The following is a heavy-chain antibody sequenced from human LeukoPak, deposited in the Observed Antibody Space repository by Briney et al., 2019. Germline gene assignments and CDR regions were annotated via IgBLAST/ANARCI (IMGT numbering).Heavy chain of an antibody. CDR3: AKRDGYNRDYFDY. Sequence: GGSLRLSCAASGFTFGSYAMSWVRQAPGKGLEWVSAISGSGGSTYYADSVKGRFTISRDNSKNTLYLQMNSLRAEDTAVYYCAKRDGYNRDYFDYWGQGTLVTVSS. V-gene: IGHV3-23*01. CDR2: ISGSGGST. J-gene: IGHJ4*02. CDR1: GFTFGSYA. D-gene: IGHD5-24*01.